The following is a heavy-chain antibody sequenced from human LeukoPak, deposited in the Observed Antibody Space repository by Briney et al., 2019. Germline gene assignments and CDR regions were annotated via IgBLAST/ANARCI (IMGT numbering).Heavy chain of an antibody. D-gene: IGHD6-19*01. V-gene: IGHV3-30*02. J-gene: IGHJ4*02. CDR1: GFTFSSYG. CDR3: AKELSPKYSSGWYVGVRPFGGFDY. CDR2: IRYDGSNK. Sequence: GGSLRLSCAASGFTFSSYGMHWVRQAPGKGLEWVAFIRYDGSNKYYADAVKGRFTISRDNSKNTLYLQMNSLRAEYTAVYYCAKELSPKYSSGWYVGVRPFGGFDYWGQGTLVTVSS.